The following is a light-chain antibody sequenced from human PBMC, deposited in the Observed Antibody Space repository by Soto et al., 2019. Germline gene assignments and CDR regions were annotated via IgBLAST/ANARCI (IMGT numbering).Light chain of an antibody. CDR1: QSVSSSY. Sequence: IVLTQSPCNLAFAPLEIATLSCMASQSVSSSYLAWYQQKPGQDPRLLIYGASSRATGIPDRFSGSGSATDFPLTISSLPPDDSATYYCQQNNSYSTCGKGNQVDIK. CDR3: QQNNSYST. CDR2: GAS. J-gene: IGKJ1*01. V-gene: IGKV3-20*01.